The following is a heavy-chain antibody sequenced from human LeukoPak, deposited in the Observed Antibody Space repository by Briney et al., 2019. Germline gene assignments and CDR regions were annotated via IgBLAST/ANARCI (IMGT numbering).Heavy chain of an antibody. D-gene: IGHD3-22*01. J-gene: IGHJ3*02. CDR3: ARLTYDGAFDI. V-gene: IGHV4-34*01. CDR1: GGSFSGYY. Sequence: PSETLSLTCAVYGGSFSGYYWNWIRQPPGKGLEWIGEINHSGSTNYNPSLKSRVTISVDTSKNQFSLKLSSVTAAETAVYYCARLTYDGAFDIWGQGTMVTVS. CDR2: INHSGST.